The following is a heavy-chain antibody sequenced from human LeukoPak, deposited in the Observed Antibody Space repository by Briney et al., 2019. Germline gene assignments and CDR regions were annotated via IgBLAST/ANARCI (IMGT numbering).Heavy chain of an antibody. CDR2: LYSGGNT. D-gene: IGHD6-13*01. CDR1: GFTVSSNY. V-gene: IGHV3-53*01. Sequence: GGSLRLSCVVSGFTVSSNYMSWVRQAPGKGLEWVSVLYSGGNTYYADSVKGRFTIFRDNSKNTLYLQMNSLRAEDTAVYYCANYHSGIAAAGTTVYWGQGTLVTVSS. J-gene: IGHJ4*02. CDR3: ANYHSGIAAAGTTVY.